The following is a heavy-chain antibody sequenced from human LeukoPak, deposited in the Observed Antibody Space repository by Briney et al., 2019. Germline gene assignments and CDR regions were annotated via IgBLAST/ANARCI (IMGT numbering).Heavy chain of an antibody. CDR3: TRTFGYYYFYMDV. CDR1: GFTFGDYA. V-gene: IGHV3-49*04. CDR2: IRTEAYDGAT. Sequence: GGSLRLSCAASGFTFGDYAMSWVRQAPGKGLEWVGFIRTEAYDGATDYGASVKGRFTISRDDSKNIAYLQVNSLNTEDTAVYYCTRTFGYYYFYMDVWGKGTTVIVSS. D-gene: IGHD3-16*01. J-gene: IGHJ6*03.